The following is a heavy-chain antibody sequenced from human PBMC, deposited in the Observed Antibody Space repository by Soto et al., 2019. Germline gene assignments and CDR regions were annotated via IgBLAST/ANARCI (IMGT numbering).Heavy chain of an antibody. J-gene: IGHJ6*02. D-gene: IGHD1-26*01. CDR3: ARSVDSGSYYDYYYYGMDV. CDR1: GYSFTSYW. Sequence: PGESLKISCNGSGYSFTSYWIGWVRQMPGKGLEWMGIIYPGDSDTRYSPSFQGQVTISADKSISTAYLQWSSLKASDTAMYYCARSVDSGSYYDYYYYGMDVWGQGTTVTAP. V-gene: IGHV5-51*01. CDR2: IYPGDSDT.